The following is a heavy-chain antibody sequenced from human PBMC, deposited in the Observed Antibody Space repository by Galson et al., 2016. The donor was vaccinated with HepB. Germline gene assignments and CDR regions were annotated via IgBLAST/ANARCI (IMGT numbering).Heavy chain of an antibody. CDR3: ATGPVSFDY. CDR1: GNTLTELS. Sequence: SVKVSCKVSGNTLTELSMHWVRQSPGKGLEWMGGFDPENREPTYAQNFQGRVTMTEDTSTDTAYMELSSLRSEDTAVYYCATGPVSFDYWGQGTLVTVSS. CDR2: FDPENREP. J-gene: IGHJ4*02. V-gene: IGHV1-24*01.